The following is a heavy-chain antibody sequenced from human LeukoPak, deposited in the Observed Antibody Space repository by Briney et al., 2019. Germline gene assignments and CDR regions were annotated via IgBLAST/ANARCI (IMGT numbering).Heavy chain of an antibody. CDR1: GFSFSSYA. CDR3: APLDGGYLLDY. D-gene: IGHD3-16*01. CDR2: ISGSGGST. J-gene: IGHJ4*02. V-gene: IGHV3-23*01. Sequence: GGSLRLSCAASGFSFSSYAMSWVRQAPGKGLEWVSAISGSGGSTYYADSMKGRFTISRDNSKNTLYLQMNSLRAEDTAVYYCAPLDGGYLLDYWGQGTLVTVSS.